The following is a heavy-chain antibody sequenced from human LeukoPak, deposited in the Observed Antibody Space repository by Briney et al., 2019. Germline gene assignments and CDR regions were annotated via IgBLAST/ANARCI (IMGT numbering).Heavy chain of an antibody. CDR1: GYTFTGYY. CDR2: INPNSGGT. CDR3: ARVLRFGGTKNWFDP. V-gene: IGHV1-2*02. J-gene: IGHJ5*02. D-gene: IGHD3-3*01. Sequence: ASVKVSCKASGYTFTGYYMHWVRQAPGQGLEWMGWINPNSGGTNYAQKFQGRVTMTRDTSISTAYMELSRLRSDDTAVYCCARVLRFGGTKNWFDPWGQGTLVTVSS.